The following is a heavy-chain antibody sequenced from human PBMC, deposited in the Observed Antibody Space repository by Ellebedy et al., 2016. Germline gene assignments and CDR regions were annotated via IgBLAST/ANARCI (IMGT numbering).Heavy chain of an antibody. J-gene: IGHJ4*02. CDR2: IKSKTDGGTT. D-gene: IGHD4-23*01. Sequence: GGSLRLSXAASGFTFSNAWMSWVRQAPGKGLEWVGRIKSKTDGGTTDYAAPVKGRFTISRDDSKNMLYLQMNSLKTEDTAVYYCTTDIRWELPNSDYWGQGTLVTVSS. CDR1: GFTFSNAW. V-gene: IGHV3-15*01. CDR3: TTDIRWELPNSDY.